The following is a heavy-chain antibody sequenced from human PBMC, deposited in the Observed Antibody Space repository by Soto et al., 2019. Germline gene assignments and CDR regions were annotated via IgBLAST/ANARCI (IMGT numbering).Heavy chain of an antibody. D-gene: IGHD3-10*01. CDR3: ARGRRYYGSGSYDYGMDV. V-gene: IGHV4-30-4*01. J-gene: IGHJ6*02. CDR2: IYYSGST. Sequence: PSETLSLTCTVSGGSISSGNYYWSWIRQPPGKGLEWIGFIYYSGSTYYNPSLKSRVTISVDTSKNQFSLKLSSVTAADTAVYYCARGRRYYGSGSYDYGMDVWGQGTTVTVSS. CDR1: GGSISSGNYY.